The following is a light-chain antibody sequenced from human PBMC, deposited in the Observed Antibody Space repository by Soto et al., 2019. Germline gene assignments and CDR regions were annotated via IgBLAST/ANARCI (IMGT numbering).Light chain of an antibody. CDR2: AAS. Sequence: DIQMTKSPSTLSASVGDRVTIICRASQSISNWLAWYQQRPGNAPKLLIFAASTLESGVPSRFSGSGSGTDFTFTISSLQPGDFATYYCQHYNSYSRKCGQGTKVDIK. J-gene: IGKJ1*01. CDR3: QHYNSYSRK. V-gene: IGKV1-5*02. CDR1: QSISNW.